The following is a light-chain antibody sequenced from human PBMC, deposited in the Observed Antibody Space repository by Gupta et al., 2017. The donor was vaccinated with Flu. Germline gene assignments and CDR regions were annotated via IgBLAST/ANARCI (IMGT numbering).Light chain of an antibody. CDR3: QQRNNWPRT. CDR1: QSVSRN. CDR2: GAS. Sequence: PATLSLSPGERATLSCRASQSVSRNLAWYQQKPGQAPRLLIYGASTRATGIPARFRGSGSGTEFILTISSLKSEDFAIYYCQQRNNWPRTFGQGTKVEIK. J-gene: IGKJ2*01. V-gene: IGKV3-15*01.